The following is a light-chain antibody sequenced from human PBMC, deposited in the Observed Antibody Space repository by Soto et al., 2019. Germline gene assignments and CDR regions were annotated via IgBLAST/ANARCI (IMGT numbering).Light chain of an antibody. CDR2: GAS. J-gene: IGKJ1*01. Sequence: EILMTQSPATLSVSPGERATLSCRASQSVSSNVAWYQQKPGQAPRLLIYGASTRATGIPARFSGSGSGTEFTLTISSLQSEDFAVYYCQQYNNWPRTFGQGTKVEIK. CDR3: QQYNNWPRT. V-gene: IGKV3-15*01. CDR1: QSVSSN.